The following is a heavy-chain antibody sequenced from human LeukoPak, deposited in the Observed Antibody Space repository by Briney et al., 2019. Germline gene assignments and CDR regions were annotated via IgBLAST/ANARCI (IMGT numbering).Heavy chain of an antibody. V-gene: IGHV1-46*01. Sequence: ASVKVSCKASGYTXTKYYMHWVRQAPGQGLEWMGIIDPSGGSTSYAQTFQGRVTMTRDTSTSTFYMELSSLRSEDTAVYYCPRGRGIAAPGPRSLFDYWGQGALVTVSS. CDR2: IDPSGGST. CDR3: PRGRGIAAPGPRSLFDY. CDR1: GYTXTKYY. J-gene: IGHJ4*02. D-gene: IGHD6-13*01.